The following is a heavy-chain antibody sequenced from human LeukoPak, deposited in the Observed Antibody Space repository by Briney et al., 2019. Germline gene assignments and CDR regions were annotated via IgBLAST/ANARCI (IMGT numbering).Heavy chain of an antibody. CDR1: GYTLTELS. Sequence: ASVTVSCTVSGYTLTELSMHWVRQAPGKGLEWMGGFDPEDGETIYAQKFQGRVTMTEDTSTDTAYMELSSLRSEDTAVYYCATGIAAAGISYDYWGQGTLVTVSS. V-gene: IGHV1-24*01. J-gene: IGHJ4*02. CDR3: ATGIAAAGISYDY. D-gene: IGHD6-13*01. CDR2: FDPEDGET.